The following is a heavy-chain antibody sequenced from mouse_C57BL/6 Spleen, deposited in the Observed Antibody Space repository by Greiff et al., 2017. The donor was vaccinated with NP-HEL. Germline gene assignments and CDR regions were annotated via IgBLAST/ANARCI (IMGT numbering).Heavy chain of an antibody. CDR3: AITTAGAWFAY. CDR1: GYAFSSSW. CDR2: IYPGDGDT. V-gene: IGHV1-82*01. Sequence: QVQLQQSGPELVKPGASVKISCKASGYAFSSSWMNWVKQRPGKGLEWIGRIYPGDGDTNYNGKFKGKATLTADKSSSTAYMQLSSLTSEDSAVYFCAITTAGAWFAYWGQGTLVTVSA. D-gene: IGHD1-1*01. J-gene: IGHJ3*01.